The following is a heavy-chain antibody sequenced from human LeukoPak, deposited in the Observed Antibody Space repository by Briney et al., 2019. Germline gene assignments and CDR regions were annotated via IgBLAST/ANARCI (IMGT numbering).Heavy chain of an antibody. D-gene: IGHD3-22*01. CDR2: ISYDGSNK. Sequence: GRSLRLSGAASGFTFSSYVMHWVRQAPGKGLEWVAVISYDGSNKYYADSVKGRFTISRDNSKNTLYLRMNSLRAEDTAVYYCAKGFAYYYDSSGYQIDYWGQGTLVTVSS. CDR3: AKGFAYYYDSSGYQIDY. V-gene: IGHV3-30*18. J-gene: IGHJ4*02. CDR1: GFTFSSYV.